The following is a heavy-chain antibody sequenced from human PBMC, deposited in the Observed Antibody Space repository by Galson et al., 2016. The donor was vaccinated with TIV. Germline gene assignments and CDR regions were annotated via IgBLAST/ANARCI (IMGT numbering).Heavy chain of an antibody. J-gene: IGHJ1*01. D-gene: IGHD6-19*01. CDR2: INTNTGNP. CDR3: TRSVAVAGTEYFQP. CDR1: GYSFISYA. Sequence: SVKVSCKASGYSFISYAINWVRQAPGQGLEWMGXINTNTGNPXYAQRFTGRFVFSLDTSCSMGYLQICSLKAEDTAVYYCTRSVAVAGTEYFQPWGQGTLVTVSS. V-gene: IGHV7-4-1*01.